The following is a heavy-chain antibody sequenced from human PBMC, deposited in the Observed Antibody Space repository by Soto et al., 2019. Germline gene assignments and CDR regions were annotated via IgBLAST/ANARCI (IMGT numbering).Heavy chain of an antibody. CDR2: IYTKERT. D-gene: IGHD3-16*01. J-gene: IGHJ5*02. V-gene: IGHV4-4*07. Sequence: SLPCTVSGGSITNYYWSWIRQPAGKGLEWIGRIYTKERTNYNLSFRNRVTMSVDTSKNQFSLKLDAVTAADTAVYYCARDDYKDGGNNWFDPWGQGTLVTV. CDR3: ARDDYKDGGNNWFDP. CDR1: GGSITNYY.